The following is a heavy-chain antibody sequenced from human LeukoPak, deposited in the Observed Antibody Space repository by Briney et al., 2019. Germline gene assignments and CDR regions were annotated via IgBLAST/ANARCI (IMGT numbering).Heavy chain of an antibody. V-gene: IGHV3-23*01. D-gene: IGHD2-15*01. Sequence: GGSLRLSCAASGFTFSSYAMSWVRQAPGKGLEWVSAISGSGGSTYYADSVKGRFTISRDNSKNTLYLQMNSLRAEDTAVYYCAKIVQSTAYCSGGSCYGPTSVSYYMDVWGKGTTVTASS. CDR1: GFTFSSYA. J-gene: IGHJ6*03. CDR3: AKIVQSTAYCSGGSCYGPTSVSYYMDV. CDR2: ISGSGGST.